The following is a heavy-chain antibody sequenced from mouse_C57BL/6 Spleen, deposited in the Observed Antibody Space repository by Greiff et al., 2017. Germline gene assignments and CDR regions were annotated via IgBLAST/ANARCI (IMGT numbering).Heavy chain of an antibody. V-gene: IGHV3-6*01. CDR2: ISYDGSN. D-gene: IGHD1-1*01. J-gene: IGHJ4*01. CDR3: ARQDYGSRGMDY. Sequence: ESGPGLVKPSQSLSLTCSVTGYSITSGYYWNWIRQFPGNKLEWMGYISYDGSNNYNPSLKNRISITRDTSKNQFFLKLNSVTTEDTATYYCARQDYGSRGMDYWGQGTSVTVSS. CDR1: GYSITSGYY.